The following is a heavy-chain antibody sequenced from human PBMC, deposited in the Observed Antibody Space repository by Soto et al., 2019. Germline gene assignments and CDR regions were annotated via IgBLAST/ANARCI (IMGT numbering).Heavy chain of an antibody. CDR3: AKVPRGAPGRFDY. CDR2: ISGSGGST. CDR1: GFTFSNYA. Sequence: GGSLRLSCAGSGFTFSNYAMRWVRQAPGKGLAWVSAISGSGGSTYYADSVKGRFTISRDNSKNTLYLQMNSLRAEDTALYYCAKVPRGAPGRFDYWDKGTRGTVSS. D-gene: IGHD1-26*01. J-gene: IGHJ4*02. V-gene: IGHV3-23*01.